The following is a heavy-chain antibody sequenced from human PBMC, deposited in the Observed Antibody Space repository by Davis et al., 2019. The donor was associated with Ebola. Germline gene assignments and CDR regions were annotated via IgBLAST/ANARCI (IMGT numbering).Heavy chain of an antibody. CDR1: GGSISSYY. CDR3: AVGRQQLDPYYFDY. V-gene: IGHV4-4*07. J-gene: IGHJ4*02. Sequence: PGGSLRLSCTVSGGSISSYYWSWIRQPAGKGLEWIGRIYTSGSTNYNPSLKSRVTMSVDTSKNQFSLKLSSVTAADTAVYYCAVGRQQLDPYYFDYWGQGTLVTVSS. CDR2: IYTSGST. D-gene: IGHD6-13*01.